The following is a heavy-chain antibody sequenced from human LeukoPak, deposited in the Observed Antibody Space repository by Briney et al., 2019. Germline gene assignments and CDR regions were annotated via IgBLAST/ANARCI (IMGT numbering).Heavy chain of an antibody. Sequence: GGSLRLSCAASGFTVSNNYMSWVRQAPGKGLEWVSVIYSDGSTYYADSVKGRFTTSRDNSKDTVFLQMNSLRAEDTAVYYCARIYHWGQGTLVTVSS. D-gene: IGHD5-12*01. V-gene: IGHV3-53*01. J-gene: IGHJ4*02. CDR3: ARIYH. CDR1: GFTVSNNY. CDR2: IYSDGST.